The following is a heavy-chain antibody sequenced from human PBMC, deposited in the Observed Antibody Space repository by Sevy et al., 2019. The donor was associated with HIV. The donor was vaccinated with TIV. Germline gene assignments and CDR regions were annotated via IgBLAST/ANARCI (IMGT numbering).Heavy chain of an antibody. CDR1: GFTFSSYS. J-gene: IGHJ4*02. D-gene: IGHD2-21*01. V-gene: IGHV3-21*01. CDR3: ATYPISIVVPR. Sequence: GGSLRLSCAASGFTFSSYSMNWVRQAPGKGLEWVSSISSSSSYIYYADSVKGRFTISRVNAKNSLYLQMNSLRAEDTAVYYCATYPISIVVPRWGQGTLVTVSS. CDR2: ISSSSSYI.